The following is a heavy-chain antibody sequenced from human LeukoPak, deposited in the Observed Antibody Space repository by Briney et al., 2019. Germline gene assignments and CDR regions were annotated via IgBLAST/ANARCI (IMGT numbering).Heavy chain of an antibody. CDR2: INSDGSST. D-gene: IGHD6-19*01. CDR3: ARELAVVDAFDI. CDR1: GFAFSSYW. V-gene: IGHV3-74*01. J-gene: IGHJ3*02. Sequence: GGSLRLSCAASGFAFSSYWMHWVRQAPGKGLVWVSRINSDGSSTSYADSVKGRFTISRDNAKNTLYLQMNSLRAEDTAVYYCARELAVVDAFDIWGQETMVTVSS.